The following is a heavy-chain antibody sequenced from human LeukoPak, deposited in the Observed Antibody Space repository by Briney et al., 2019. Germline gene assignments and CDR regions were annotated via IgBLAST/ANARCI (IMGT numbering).Heavy chain of an antibody. CDR3: ARGGGDFDF. CDR2: ISASGDAT. Sequence: GGSLRLSCAASGFTYSTYPMNWVRQAPGKGLEWVSGISASGDATYYADSVKGRFTISRDNSKNTLYLQMNSLRAGDTAIFYCARGGGDFDFWGQGTVVTVSS. D-gene: IGHD3-16*01. J-gene: IGHJ3*01. V-gene: IGHV3-23*01. CDR1: GFTYSTYP.